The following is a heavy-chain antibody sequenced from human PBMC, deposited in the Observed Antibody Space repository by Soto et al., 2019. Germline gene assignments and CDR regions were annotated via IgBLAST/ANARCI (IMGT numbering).Heavy chain of an antibody. J-gene: IGHJ4*02. CDR3: ATISDRGIAAALDS. Sequence: PGGSLRLSCAASGFTLSSYGMHWVRQAPGKGLEWVAVIWYDGSNKYYADSVKGRFAISRDNSKNTLYLHLNNLRVEDTAIYYCATISDRGIAAALDSWGQGTLVTVSS. D-gene: IGHD6-13*01. CDR2: IWYDGSNK. V-gene: IGHV3-33*01. CDR1: GFTLSSYG.